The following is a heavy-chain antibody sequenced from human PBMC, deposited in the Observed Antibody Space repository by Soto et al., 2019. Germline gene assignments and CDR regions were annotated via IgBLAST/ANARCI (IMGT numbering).Heavy chain of an antibody. CDR3: ARHPHERVLTWGDSGSYAYFDY. J-gene: IGHJ4*02. CDR2: IYYSGST. CDR1: GGSISSSSYY. V-gene: IGHV4-39*01. D-gene: IGHD3-10*01. Sequence: QLQLQESGPGLVKPSETLSLTCTVSGGSISSSSYYWGWIRQPPGKGLEWIGSIYYSGSTYYNPSLKSRVTISVDTSKNQFSLKLSSVTAADTAVYYCARHPHERVLTWGDSGSYAYFDYWGQGTLVTVSS.